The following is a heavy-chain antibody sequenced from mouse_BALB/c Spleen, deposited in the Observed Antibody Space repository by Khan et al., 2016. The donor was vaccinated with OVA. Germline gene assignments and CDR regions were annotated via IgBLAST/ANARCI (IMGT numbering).Heavy chain of an antibody. CDR3: ARRGLRWDFDY. Sequence: QVQLKQSGAELAKPGASVKMSYKASGYTFINYWILWVKQRPGQGLEWIGYINPSTAYTEYNQNFKDKATLTADKSSSTAYMQLSSLTSEDSAVYYCARRGLRWDFDYWGQGTTLTVSS. V-gene: IGHV1-7*01. D-gene: IGHD1-1*01. CDR2: INPSTAYT. CDR1: GYTFINYW. J-gene: IGHJ2*01.